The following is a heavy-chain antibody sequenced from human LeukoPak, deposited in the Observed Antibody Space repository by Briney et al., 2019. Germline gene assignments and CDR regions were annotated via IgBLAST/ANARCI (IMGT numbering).Heavy chain of an antibody. Sequence: PSETLSLTCAVYGGSFSGYYWSWIRQPPGKGLEWIGEINHSGSTNYNPSLKSRVTISVDTSKNQFSLKLSSVTAADTAVYHCASGLTMVRGVIPHYWGQGTLVTVSS. CDR2: INHSGST. V-gene: IGHV4-34*01. CDR1: GGSFSGYY. J-gene: IGHJ4*02. CDR3: ASGLTMVRGVIPHY. D-gene: IGHD3-10*01.